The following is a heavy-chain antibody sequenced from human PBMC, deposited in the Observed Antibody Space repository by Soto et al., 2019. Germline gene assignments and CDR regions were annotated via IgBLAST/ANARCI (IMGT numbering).Heavy chain of an antibody. CDR1: GYSISSGYY. CDR2: IYHSGST. CDR3: ARVGDGYNYVDY. V-gene: IGHV4-38-2*01. J-gene: IGHJ4*02. D-gene: IGHD1-26*01. Sequence: PSEILSLACAVSGYSISSGYYWGWIRQPPGKWLEWIGSIYHSGSTYYNPSLKSRVTISIDTSKNQFSLKLSSVTAADTAAYYCARVGDGYNYVDYWGQGTLVTVSS.